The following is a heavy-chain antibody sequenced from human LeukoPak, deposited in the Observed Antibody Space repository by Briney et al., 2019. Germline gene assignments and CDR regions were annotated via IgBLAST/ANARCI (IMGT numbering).Heavy chain of an antibody. CDR1: GYTFTSYD. V-gene: IGHV1-8*01. J-gene: IGHJ5*02. CDR3: ARGRRGRYNWFDP. CDR2: MNPNSGKT. D-gene: IGHD2-15*01. Sequence: ASVKVSCKASGYTFTSYDINWVRQATGQGLEWMGWMNPNSGKTGYAQKSQGRVTTTRNTSISTAYMKLSSLRSEDTAVYYCARGRRGRYNWFDPWGQGTLVTVSS.